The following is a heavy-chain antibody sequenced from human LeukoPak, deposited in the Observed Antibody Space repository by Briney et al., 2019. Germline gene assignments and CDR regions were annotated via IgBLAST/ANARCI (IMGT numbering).Heavy chain of an antibody. J-gene: IGHJ3*02. CDR2: ISYDGSNK. CDR3: ASGPGPIAGAKNPFDI. V-gene: IGHV3-30*01. Sequence: GGSLRLSCAASGFTFSAYAMHWVCQAPGKGLEWVAVISYDGSNKYYADSVKGRFTISGDKSKDTLYLQMNSLRPEDTAVYYCASGPGPIAGAKNPFDIWGQGTMATVSS. CDR1: GFTFSAYA. D-gene: IGHD1-26*01.